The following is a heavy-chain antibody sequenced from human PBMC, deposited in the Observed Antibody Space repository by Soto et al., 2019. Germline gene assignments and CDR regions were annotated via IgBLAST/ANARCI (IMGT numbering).Heavy chain of an antibody. Sequence: ASGKVCCRGAGSAHTVLSMHWVRQAHGKGLEWMGGFDPEDGNTNYAQKLQGRVTMTTDTSTNTAYMELRSLRSDDTAVYYCARDRLETQWLVRRQAPGYWGQGTLVTVS. J-gene: IGHJ4*02. CDR1: GSAHTVLS. D-gene: IGHD6-19*01. CDR2: FDPEDGNT. V-gene: IGHV1-24*01. CDR3: ARDRLETQWLVRRQAPGY.